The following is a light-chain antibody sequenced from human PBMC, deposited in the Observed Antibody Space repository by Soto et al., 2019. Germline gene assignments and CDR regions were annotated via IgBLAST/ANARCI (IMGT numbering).Light chain of an antibody. Sequence: EFVLTQSPGTLSLSPGERATLSCRASQSLANSFIAWYQQKPGQAPRLLIYDTSSRASGIPDRFSGSGSGTDFTLTISSLEPEDFAVYYCQQRSNWPRTFGQGTRLEIK. V-gene: IGKV3D-20*02. CDR1: QSLANSF. CDR3: QQRSNWPRT. CDR2: DTS. J-gene: IGKJ5*01.